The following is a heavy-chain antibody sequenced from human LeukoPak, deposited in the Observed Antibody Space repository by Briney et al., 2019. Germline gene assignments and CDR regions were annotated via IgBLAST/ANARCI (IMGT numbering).Heavy chain of an antibody. Sequence: ASVKVSCKASGYTFTSYYMHWVRQAPGQGLEWMGIINPNSGSTNYAQKLQGRVTMTTDTSTSTAYMELRSLRSDDTAVYYCARDLPYSKGGYWGQGTLVTVSS. D-gene: IGHD6-13*01. CDR2: INPNSGST. J-gene: IGHJ4*02. CDR1: GYTFTSYY. CDR3: ARDLPYSKGGY. V-gene: IGHV1-46*01.